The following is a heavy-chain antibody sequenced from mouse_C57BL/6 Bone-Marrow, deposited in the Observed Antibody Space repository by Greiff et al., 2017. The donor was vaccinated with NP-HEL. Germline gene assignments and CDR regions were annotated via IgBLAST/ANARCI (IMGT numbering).Heavy chain of an antibody. CDR1: GYTFTDYY. D-gene: IGHD2-1*01. V-gene: IGHV1-26*01. J-gene: IGHJ4*01. CDR3: ARNYGNSDYAMDY. Sequence: EVQLQQSGPELVKPGASVKISCKASGYTFTDYYMNWVKQSHGKSLEWIGDINPNNGGTSYNQKFKGKATLTVDKSSSTAYMELRSLTSEDSAVYYCARNYGNSDYAMDYWGQGTSVTVSS. CDR2: INPNNGGT.